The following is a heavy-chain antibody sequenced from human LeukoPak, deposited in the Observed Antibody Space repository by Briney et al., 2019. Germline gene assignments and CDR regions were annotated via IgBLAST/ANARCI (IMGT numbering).Heavy chain of an antibody. CDR1: GGTFSSYA. CDR2: IIPIFGTA. J-gene: IGHJ3*02. CDR3: AREILKIYCSSTSCYNPGHRAFDI. D-gene: IGHD2-2*02. V-gene: IGHV1-69*01. Sequence: SVKVSCKASGGTFSSYAISWVRQAPGQGLEWMSGIIPIFGTANYAQKFQGRVTITADESTSTAYMELSSLRSEDTAVYYCAREILKIYCSSTSCYNPGHRAFDIWGQGTMVTVSS.